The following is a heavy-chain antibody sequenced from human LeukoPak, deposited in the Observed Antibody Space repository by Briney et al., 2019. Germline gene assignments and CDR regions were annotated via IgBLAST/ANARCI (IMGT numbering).Heavy chain of an antibody. CDR1: GGTFSSYA. Sequence: SVKVSCKASGGTFSSYAISWVRQAPGQGLEWMRGIIPILGTANYAQKFQGRVTITADESTSTAYMELSSLRSEDTAVYYCARPKGQCSSTSCLLWPAFDIWGQGTMVTVSS. V-gene: IGHV1-69*01. CDR2: IIPILGTA. D-gene: IGHD2-2*01. CDR3: ARPKGQCSSTSCLLWPAFDI. J-gene: IGHJ3*02.